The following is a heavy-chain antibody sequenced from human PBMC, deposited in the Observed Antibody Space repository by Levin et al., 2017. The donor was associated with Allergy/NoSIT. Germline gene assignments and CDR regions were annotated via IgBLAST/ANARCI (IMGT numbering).Heavy chain of an antibody. CDR2: INPKSGGT. V-gene: IGHV1-2*02. D-gene: IGHD6-13*01. CDR3: ARYLTISWYYFDS. Sequence: ASVKVSCKASGYTFTGYYMNWVRQAPGQGLEWMGWINPKSGGTYYAQKFQGRVTMTTDTTISTAYMELNNLRSDDTAYYYCARYLTISWYYFDSCGQGTLVTVSS. J-gene: IGHJ4*02. CDR1: GYTFTGYY.